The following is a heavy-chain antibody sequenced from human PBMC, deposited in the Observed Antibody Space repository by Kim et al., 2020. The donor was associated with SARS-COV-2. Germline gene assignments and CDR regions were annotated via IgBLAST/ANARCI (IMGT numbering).Heavy chain of an antibody. J-gene: IGHJ4*02. CDR3: ARDLGAGLRDSILDY. CDR2: VYNAGTA. CDR1: GGSVNSGNYF. Sequence: SETLSLTCSVSGGSVNSGNYFWTWIRQPPGKGLEWIGYVYNAGTATYNPSLKSRVTISADTSKNQFSLKLKSVTAADTAVYYCARDLGAGLRDSILDYWGQGNLVTVSS. D-gene: IGHD3-16*01. V-gene: IGHV4-61*01.